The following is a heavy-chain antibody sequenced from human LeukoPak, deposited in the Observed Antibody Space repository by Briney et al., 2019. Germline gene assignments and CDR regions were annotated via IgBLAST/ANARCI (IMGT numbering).Heavy chain of an antibody. Sequence: LTGGSLRLSCAASGFTFSSYSMNWVRQAPGKELEWVSYINSRSSSIDYAGSVKGRFTISRDNAKNSLYLQINSLRAEDTAIYYCAREPNFDDHAFDYWGQGTLVTVSS. V-gene: IGHV3-48*01. D-gene: IGHD1-14*01. J-gene: IGHJ4*02. CDR3: AREPNFDDHAFDY. CDR2: INSRSSSI. CDR1: GFTFSSYS.